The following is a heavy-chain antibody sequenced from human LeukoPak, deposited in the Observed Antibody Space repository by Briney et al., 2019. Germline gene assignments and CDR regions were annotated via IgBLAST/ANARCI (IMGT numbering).Heavy chain of an antibody. CDR3: ARGDSSGWQGDFDY. V-gene: IGHV3-7*01. Sequence: QPGGSLRLSCAASGFTFSSHWMSWVRQAPGKGLEWVANIKQDGSEKYYVDSVKGRFTISRDNAKNSLYLQMNSLRAEDTAVYYCARGDSSGWQGDFDYWGQGTLVTVSS. D-gene: IGHD6-19*01. J-gene: IGHJ4*02. CDR2: IKQDGSEK. CDR1: GFTFSSHW.